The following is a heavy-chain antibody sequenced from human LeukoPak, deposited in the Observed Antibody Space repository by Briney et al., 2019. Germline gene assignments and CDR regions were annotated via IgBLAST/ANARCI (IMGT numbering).Heavy chain of an antibody. D-gene: IGHD1-1*01. CDR1: GGSFSAYY. J-gene: IGHJ4*03. Sequence: PSETLSLTCAVYGGSFSAYYWSWIRQSPGKGLEWIAEISHRGDTNYNPSVKSRVSISVDTSKNQFSLKVTSLTAADTAVYYCARGPTISETGYFDCWGQGTLVTVSS. V-gene: IGHV4-34*01. CDR2: ISHRGDT. CDR3: ARGPTISETGYFDC.